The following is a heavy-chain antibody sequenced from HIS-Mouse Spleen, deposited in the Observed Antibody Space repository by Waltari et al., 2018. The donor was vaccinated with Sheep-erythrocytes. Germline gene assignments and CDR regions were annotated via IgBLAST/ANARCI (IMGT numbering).Heavy chain of an antibody. Sequence: QVQLQESGPGLVKPSQTLSLTCTVSGGSISSGDYYWSWSRQPPGKGLEWIGYIYYSGSTYYNPSLKRRVTISVDTSKNQFSLKLSSVTAADTAVYYCARALANWGSSFDYWGQGTLVTVSS. CDR2: IYYSGST. D-gene: IGHD7-27*01. CDR3: ARALANWGSSFDY. J-gene: IGHJ4*02. CDR1: GGSISSGDYY. V-gene: IGHV4-30-4*01.